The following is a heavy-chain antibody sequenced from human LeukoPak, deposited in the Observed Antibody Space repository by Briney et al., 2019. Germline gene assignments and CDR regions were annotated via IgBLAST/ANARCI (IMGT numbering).Heavy chain of an antibody. V-gene: IGHV1-69*13. J-gene: IGHJ4*02. D-gene: IGHD3-10*01. CDR3: AREGVSPEFDY. CDR1: GGTFSSYA. CDR2: IIPIFGTA. Sequence: GASVKVSCKASGGTFSSYAISWVRQAPGQGLEWMGGIIPIFGTANYAQKFQGRVTITADESTSTAYMELRSLRSDDTAVYYCAREGVSPEFDYWGQGTLVTVSS.